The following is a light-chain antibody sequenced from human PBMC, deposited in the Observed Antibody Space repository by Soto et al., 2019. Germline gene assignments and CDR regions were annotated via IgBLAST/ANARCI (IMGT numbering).Light chain of an antibody. V-gene: IGLV1-40*01. CDR3: QSYDSSLSGYV. Sequence: QCVLTQPPSVSGSPGQWVTISCTGSSANIGAAHHVDWYHQLPGTAPKLLVYGNNNRPSGVPARCSGSKSATSASLAIPPLQAEDEGDYYCQSYDSSLSGYVFGTGTKVTAL. CDR1: SANIGAAHH. J-gene: IGLJ1*01. CDR2: GNN.